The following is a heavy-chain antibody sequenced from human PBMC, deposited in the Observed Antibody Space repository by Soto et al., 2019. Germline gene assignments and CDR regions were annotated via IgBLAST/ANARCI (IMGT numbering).Heavy chain of an antibody. CDR3: ARDRGFDSSGWYDY. J-gene: IGHJ4*02. CDR2: VSAYNGNT. Sequence: ASVKVSCKASGYTFTSYGISWVRQAPGQGLEWMGWVSAYNGNTNYAQKLQGRVTMTTDTSTSTAYMELRSLRSDDTAVYYCARDRGFDSSGWYDYWGQGTLVTVSS. V-gene: IGHV1-18*01. D-gene: IGHD6-19*01. CDR1: GYTFTSYG.